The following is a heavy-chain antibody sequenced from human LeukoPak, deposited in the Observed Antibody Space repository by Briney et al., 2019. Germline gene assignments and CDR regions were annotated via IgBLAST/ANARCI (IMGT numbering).Heavy chain of an antibody. CDR1: GYTFTSYG. D-gene: IGHD1-26*01. V-gene: IGHV1-18*01. CDR3: ARGPVLLGRDYMDV. J-gene: IGHJ6*03. Sequence: ASVKVSCKASGYTFTSYGINWVRQAPGQGLEWMGWIRVYNGNTNYAQKLQGRVTMTTDTSTSTAYMELRSLRSDDTAVYYCARGPVLLGRDYMDVWGKGTTVTISS. CDR2: IRVYNGNT.